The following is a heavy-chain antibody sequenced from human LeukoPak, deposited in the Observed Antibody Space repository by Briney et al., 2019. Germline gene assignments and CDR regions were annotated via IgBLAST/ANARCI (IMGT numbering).Heavy chain of an antibody. CDR1: GFTFSSYS. CDR2: ISSSSSYI. CDR3: ARKDTFYDFWSGRTYNWFDP. J-gene: IGHJ5*02. V-gene: IGHV3-21*01. Sequence: PGGSLRLSCAASGFTFSSYSMNWVRQAPGKGLEWVSSISSSSSYIYYADSVKGRFTISRDNAKNSLYLQMDSLRAEDTAVYYCARKDTFYDFWSGRTYNWFDPWGQGTLVTVSS. D-gene: IGHD3-3*01.